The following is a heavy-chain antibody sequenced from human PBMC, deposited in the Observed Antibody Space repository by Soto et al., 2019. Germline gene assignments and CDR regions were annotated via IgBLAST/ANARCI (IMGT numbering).Heavy chain of an antibody. CDR1: GFTFSSYG. D-gene: IGHD6-19*01. CDR3: AKDEEEQWLVEESNDAFEL. V-gene: IGHV3-30*18. J-gene: IGHJ3*01. Sequence: QVQLVESGGGVVQPGRSLRLSCAASGFTFSSYGMHWVRQAPGKGLEWVAVISYDGSNKYYADSVKGRFTISRENSKNTQYLQMNSLRAEDTAVYYCAKDEEEQWLVEESNDAFELWGQGTMVTVS. CDR2: ISYDGSNK.